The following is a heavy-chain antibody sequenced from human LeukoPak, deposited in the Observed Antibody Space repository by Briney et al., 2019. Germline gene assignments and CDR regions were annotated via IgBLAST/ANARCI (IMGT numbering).Heavy chain of an antibody. Sequence: PGGSLRLSCAASGFTFSSYAMSWVRQAPGKGLEWVSAISGSGGSTYYADSVKGRFTISRDNSKNTLYLQMNSLRAEDTAVYYCAKEGLYCSSTSCSWFDPWGQGTLVTVSS. V-gene: IGHV3-23*01. CDR2: ISGSGGST. D-gene: IGHD2-2*01. CDR1: GFTFSSYA. J-gene: IGHJ5*02. CDR3: AKEGLYCSSTSCSWFDP.